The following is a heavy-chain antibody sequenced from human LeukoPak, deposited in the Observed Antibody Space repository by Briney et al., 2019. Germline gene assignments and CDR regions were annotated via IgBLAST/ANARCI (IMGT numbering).Heavy chain of an antibody. CDR2: ISSSSSYI. V-gene: IGHV3-21*01. Sequence: GGSLRLSCAASGFTFSSYSMNWVRQAPGKGLEWVSSISSSSSYIYYADSVKGRFTISRDNAKNSLYLQMNSLIAEDTAVYYCARVEYSSSWYYFDYWGQGTLVTVSS. CDR1: GFTFSSYS. J-gene: IGHJ4*02. CDR3: ARVEYSSSWYYFDY. D-gene: IGHD6-13*01.